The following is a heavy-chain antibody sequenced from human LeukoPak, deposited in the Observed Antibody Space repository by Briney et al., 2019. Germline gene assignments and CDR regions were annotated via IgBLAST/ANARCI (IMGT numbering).Heavy chain of an antibody. J-gene: IGHJ4*02. D-gene: IGHD2-15*01. V-gene: IGHV1-18*01. Sequence: ASVKVSCKASGYTFTSYGISWVRQAPGQGLEWMGWISAYNGNPNYAQRLQGRVTMTTDTSTSTAYMELRSLRSDDTAVYYCARDQPIAYFGCSGGSCYGGGIDYWGQGTLVTVSS. CDR2: ISAYNGNP. CDR1: GYTFTSYG. CDR3: ARDQPIAYFGCSGGSCYGGGIDY.